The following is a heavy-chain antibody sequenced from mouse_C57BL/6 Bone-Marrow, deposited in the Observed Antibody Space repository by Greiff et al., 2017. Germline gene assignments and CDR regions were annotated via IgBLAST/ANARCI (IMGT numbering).Heavy chain of an antibody. Sequence: EVQLQQSGAELVRPVASVKLSCTASGFNFKDDYMPWVKQRPEQGLEWIGWIDPENGDTEYASKFQGKATITADTSSNTAYMQLSSLPSEDTAVFCCTPRLYYFDYWGQGTTLTVSS. V-gene: IGHV14-4*01. CDR2: IDPENGDT. CDR3: TPRLYYFDY. J-gene: IGHJ2*01. CDR1: GFNFKDDY.